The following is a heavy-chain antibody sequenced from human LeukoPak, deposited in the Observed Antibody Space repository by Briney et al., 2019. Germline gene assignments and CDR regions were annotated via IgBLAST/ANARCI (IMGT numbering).Heavy chain of an antibody. D-gene: IGHD6-19*01. Sequence: SVKVSFKASGGTFSSYAISWVRQAPGQGLEWMGRIIPILGIANYAQKFQGRVTITADKSTSTAYMELSSLRSEDTAVYYCARRSSGWYYFDYWGQGTLVTVSS. CDR3: ARRSSGWYYFDY. CDR1: GGTFSSYA. V-gene: IGHV1-69*04. J-gene: IGHJ4*02. CDR2: IIPILGIA.